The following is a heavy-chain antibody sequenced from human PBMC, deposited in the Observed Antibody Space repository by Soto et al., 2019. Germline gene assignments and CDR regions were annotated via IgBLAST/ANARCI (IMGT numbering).Heavy chain of an antibody. CDR3: ARELEEVPREECWFDP. CDR2: IIPIFGTA. CDR1: GGTFSSYA. J-gene: IGHJ5*02. D-gene: IGHD1-26*01. Sequence: QVQLVQSGAEVKKPGSSVKVSCKASGGTFSSYAISWVRQAPGQGLEWMGGIIPIFGTANYAQKFQGRVTITADESTSTAYMELSSVRSEDTAVYYCARELEEVPREECWFDPWGQGTLVTVSS. V-gene: IGHV1-69*01.